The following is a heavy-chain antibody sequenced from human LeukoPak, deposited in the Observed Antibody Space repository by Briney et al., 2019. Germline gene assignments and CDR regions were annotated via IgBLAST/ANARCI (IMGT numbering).Heavy chain of an antibody. J-gene: IGHJ4*02. Sequence: GGSLRLSCAASGFTFSSYGMHWVRQAPGKGLEWVAVISYDGSNKYYADSVKGRFTISRDNSKNTLYLQMNSLRAEDTAVYYCAKPNGGITMVRDNYFDYWGQGTLVTVSS. CDR3: AKPNGGITMVRDNYFDY. V-gene: IGHV3-30*18. CDR2: ISYDGSNK. D-gene: IGHD3-10*01. CDR1: GFTFSSYG.